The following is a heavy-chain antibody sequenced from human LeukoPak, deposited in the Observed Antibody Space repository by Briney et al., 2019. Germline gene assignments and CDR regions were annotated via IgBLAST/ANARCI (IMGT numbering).Heavy chain of an antibody. CDR3: ARVGYFAGYY. V-gene: IGHV3-74*01. Sequence: GSLRLSCAASGFTFSSYWMSWVRQAPGKGLVWVSRISNDGSSTNYADSVKGRFIISRDNAKNSLYLQMNSLRAEDTAVYYCARVGYFAGYYWGQGTLVTVSS. CDR1: GFTFSSYW. CDR2: ISNDGSST. J-gene: IGHJ4*02. D-gene: IGHD3-9*01.